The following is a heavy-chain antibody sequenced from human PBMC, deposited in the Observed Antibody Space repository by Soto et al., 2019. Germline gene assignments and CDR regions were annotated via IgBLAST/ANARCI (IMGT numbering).Heavy chain of an antibody. CDR2: VSPLSGGT. J-gene: IGHJ6*02. Sequence: QVQLVQSGPEVKTPGASVRVSCKSSGYTFGAYYIHWVRQAPGQGLEWMGWVSPLSGGTNLAQQFQGRLTLTRDTSITTVFMELRWLRSDDTALYFCAREFDSGDLGLDLWGQGTTVSVSS. V-gene: IGHV1-2*02. CDR1: GYTFGAYY. CDR3: AREFDSGDLGLDL. D-gene: IGHD2-21*01.